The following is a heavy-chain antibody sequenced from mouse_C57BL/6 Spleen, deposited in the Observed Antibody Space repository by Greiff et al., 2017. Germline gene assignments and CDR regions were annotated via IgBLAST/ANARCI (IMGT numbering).Heavy chain of an antibody. J-gene: IGHJ2*01. CDR2: ISGGGGNT. Sequence: EVQLVESGGGLVKPGGSLKLSCAASGFTFSSYTMSWVRQTPEKRLEWVATISGGGGNTYYPDSVKGRFTISRDNAKNTLYLQMSSLRSEDTALYYCARGGIWGYFDYWGQGTTLTVSS. V-gene: IGHV5-9*01. CDR1: GFTFSSYT. D-gene: IGHD1-1*02. CDR3: ARGGIWGYFDY.